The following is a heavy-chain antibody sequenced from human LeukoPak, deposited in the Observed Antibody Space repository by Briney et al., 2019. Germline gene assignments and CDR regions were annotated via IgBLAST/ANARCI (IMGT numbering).Heavy chain of an antibody. V-gene: IGHV1-24*01. Sequence: GASVKVSCKVSGYTLTELSMHWVRQAPGKGLEWMGGFDPEDGETIYAQKFQGRVTMTEDTSTDTAYMELSSLRSEDTAVYYCATGLQSSSSWPNTDYWGQGTLVTVSS. D-gene: IGHD6-13*01. J-gene: IGHJ4*02. CDR2: FDPEDGET. CDR1: GYTLTELS. CDR3: ATGLQSSSSWPNTDY.